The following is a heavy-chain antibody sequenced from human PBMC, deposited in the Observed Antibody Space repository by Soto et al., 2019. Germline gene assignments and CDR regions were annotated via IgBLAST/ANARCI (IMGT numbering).Heavy chain of an antibody. CDR2: INHSGSS. V-gene: IGHV4-34*01. Sequence: SETLSLTCAVYGGSFSGYYWHRIRQPPGKGLEWIGEINHSGSSSYNPSLKSRVTISVETSKNQFSLKLSSVTAADTAVYYCAREWFGELLYRYGMDVWGQGTTVTVSS. CDR1: GGSFSGYY. CDR3: AREWFGELLYRYGMDV. D-gene: IGHD3-10*01. J-gene: IGHJ6*02.